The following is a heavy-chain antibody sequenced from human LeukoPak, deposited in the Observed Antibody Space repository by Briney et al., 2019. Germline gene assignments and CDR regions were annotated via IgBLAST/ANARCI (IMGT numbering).Heavy chain of an antibody. D-gene: IGHD3-16*01. CDR3: AYAFGGVINTRFDY. J-gene: IGHJ4*02. V-gene: IGHV3-21*01. CDR1: GFTFSSYS. Sequence: GGSLRLSCEASGFTFSSYSMNWVRQAPGKGLEWVSSISSSSSYIYYADSVKGRFTISRDNAKNSLYLQMNSLRAEDTAVYYCAYAFGGVINTRFDYWGQGTLVTVSS. CDR2: ISSSSSYI.